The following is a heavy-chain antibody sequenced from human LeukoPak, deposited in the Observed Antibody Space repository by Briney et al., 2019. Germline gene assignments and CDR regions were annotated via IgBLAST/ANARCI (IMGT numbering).Heavy chain of an antibody. CDR3: AKDMVYAISNWFDP. J-gene: IGHJ5*02. D-gene: IGHD2-8*01. V-gene: IGHV3-23*01. CDR1: GFTFSSYA. Sequence: PGGSLRLSCAASGFTFSSYAMSWVRRAPGKGLEWVSAISGSGGSTYYADSVKGRFTISRDNSKNTLYLQMNSLRAEDTAVYYCAKDMVYAISNWFDPWGQGTLVTVSS. CDR2: ISGSGGST.